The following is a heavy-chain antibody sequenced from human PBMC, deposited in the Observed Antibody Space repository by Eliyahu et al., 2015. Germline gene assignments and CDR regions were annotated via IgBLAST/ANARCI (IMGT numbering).Heavy chain of an antibody. J-gene: IGHJ4*02. D-gene: IGHD1-7*01. CDR1: GFXFXSYE. Sequence: EVQLVESGGGLVQPGGSLRLSCAAXGFXFXSYEMNWVRQAPGKGLEWVSYISSSGSTIYYADSVKGRFTISRDNAKNSLYLQMNSLRAEDTAVYYCARRTGTGGYYFDYWGQGTLVTVSS. CDR3: ARRTGTGGYYFDY. CDR2: ISSSGSTI. V-gene: IGHV3-48*03.